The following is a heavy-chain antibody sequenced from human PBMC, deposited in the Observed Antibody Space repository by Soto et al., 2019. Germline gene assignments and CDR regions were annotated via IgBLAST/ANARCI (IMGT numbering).Heavy chain of an antibody. D-gene: IGHD3-16*01. J-gene: IGHJ3*01. Sequence: QITLKESGPTLVKPTQTLTLTCIFSGFSFSADGVGVGWIRQPPGKALEWLALIYWDDDTRYRPSLKSRLTLTKDSSKNQVVLTMTNMDPVDTATYYCAHAFGGTSWPNDAFDVWGQGTVVTVSS. CDR3: AHAFGGTSWPNDAFDV. CDR1: GFSFSADGVG. CDR2: IYWDDDT. V-gene: IGHV2-5*02.